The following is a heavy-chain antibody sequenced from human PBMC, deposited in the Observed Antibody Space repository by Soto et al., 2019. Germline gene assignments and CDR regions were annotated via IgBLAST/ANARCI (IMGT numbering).Heavy chain of an antibody. CDR3: ARSVFP. CDR1: SGSISSGSYY. J-gene: IGHJ5*02. CDR2: IYYSGNT. Sequence: QVQLQESGRGLVKPSQTLSLTCTVSSGSISSGSYYWSWIRQHPGKGLEWIGYIYYSGNTYYNPSLKRRVTIAIDTSKNQVSLKLTSVTSADTAVYYCARSVFPWGQGTLVIVSS. V-gene: IGHV4-31*03.